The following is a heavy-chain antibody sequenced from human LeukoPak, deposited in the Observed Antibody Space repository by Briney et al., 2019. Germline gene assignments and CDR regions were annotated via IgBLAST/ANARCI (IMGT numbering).Heavy chain of an antibody. D-gene: IGHD6-6*01. CDR2: IYYSGSA. CDR3: ARQISSSSICDP. V-gene: IGHV4-39*01. J-gene: IGHJ5*02. CDR1: GGSISRYY. Sequence: SETLSLTCTVSGGSISRYYWSWIRQPPGKGLEWIGNIYYSGSAYYNPSLKSRVTISVDTSKNQFSLKLNSVTAADTAVYYCARQISSSSICDPWGQGTLVTVSP.